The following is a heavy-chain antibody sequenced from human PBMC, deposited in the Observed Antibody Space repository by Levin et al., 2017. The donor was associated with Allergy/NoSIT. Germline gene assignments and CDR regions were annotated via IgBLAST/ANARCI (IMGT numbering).Heavy chain of an antibody. Sequence: GGSLRLSCAASGFSVSSNYMSWVRQAPGKGLEWVSVIYSDGSTFYADAVKGRFTISRDNSKNTLYLQMSSLRAEDTAVYYCARRPTLTTEWYFDLWGRGTLVTVSS. V-gene: IGHV3-53*01. D-gene: IGHD4-17*01. J-gene: IGHJ2*01. CDR3: ARRPTLTTEWYFDL. CDR2: IYSDGST. CDR1: GFSVSSNY.